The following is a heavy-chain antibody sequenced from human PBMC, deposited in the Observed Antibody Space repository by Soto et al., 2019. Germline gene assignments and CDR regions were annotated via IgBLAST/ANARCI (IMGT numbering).Heavy chain of an antibody. CDR3: AKGIWSGNSKPYFLEY. D-gene: IGHD3-3*01. J-gene: IGHJ4*02. Sequence: QVHLVQSGAEEKNPGASVKVSCKASGYSFKDYSMNWVRQAPGQGLEWVGWVNGADGKTRYSQMFKDRVTMSRDTSETTAYMELSGLTAEDTAVYYCAKGIWSGNSKPYFLEYWGQGTLVTVSS. V-gene: IGHV1-3*05. CDR2: VNGADGKT. CDR1: GYSFKDYS.